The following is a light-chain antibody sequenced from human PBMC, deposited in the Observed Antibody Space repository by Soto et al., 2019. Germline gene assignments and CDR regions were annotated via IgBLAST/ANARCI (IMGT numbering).Light chain of an antibody. CDR2: GAS. CDR1: QSVSNNY. CDR3: QQYGSSPYT. J-gene: IGKJ2*01. Sequence: EIVLTQSPGTLSSSPGERATLSCRASQSVSNNYLAWYQQKPGQAPRLLIYGASSTAPGSPDRFSGSGSGTDFTLTISRLEPEDFAVYYCQQYGSSPYTFGHGTKLEIK. V-gene: IGKV3-20*01.